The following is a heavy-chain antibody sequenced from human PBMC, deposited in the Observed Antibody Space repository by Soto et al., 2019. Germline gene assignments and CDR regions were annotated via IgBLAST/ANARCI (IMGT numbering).Heavy chain of an antibody. CDR2: INSDGSGT. Sequence: PGGSLRLSCAASGFTFSSYWMHWVRQAPGKGLVWVSRINSDGSGTSYADSVKGRFTISRDNAKNTLYLQMNSLRAEDTAVYYCARPWGAYGSAPWGQGTLVTVSS. V-gene: IGHV3-74*01. J-gene: IGHJ5*02. CDR1: GFTFSSYW. CDR3: ARPWGAYGSAP. D-gene: IGHD3-16*01.